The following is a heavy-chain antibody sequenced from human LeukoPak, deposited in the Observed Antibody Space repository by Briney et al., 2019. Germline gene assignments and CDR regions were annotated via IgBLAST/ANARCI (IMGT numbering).Heavy chain of an antibody. CDR2: ISWNSGSI. CDR1: GFTFDDYA. J-gene: IGHJ4*02. V-gene: IGHV3-9*01. Sequence: GGSLRLSCAASGFTFDDYAMHWVRQAPGKGLEWVSGISWNSGSIGYADSVKGRFTISRDNAKNSLYLRMNSLRAEDTALYYCAKDRASLYSGSYSPTVYYFDYWGQGTLVTVSS. D-gene: IGHD1-26*01. CDR3: AKDRASLYSGSYSPTVYYFDY.